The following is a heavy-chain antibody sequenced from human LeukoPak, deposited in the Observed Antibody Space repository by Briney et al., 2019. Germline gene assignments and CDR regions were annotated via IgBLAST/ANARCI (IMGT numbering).Heavy chain of an antibody. D-gene: IGHD3-3*01. CDR3: ASANFSPFYDFWSGYNGFSKWFDP. CDR2: IYYSGTT. CDR1: GYYIRSGYL. J-gene: IGHJ5*02. Sequence: SETLSLTCAVSGYYIRSGYLWGWIRQPPRKGLEWHGSIYYSGTTYYNPSLKSRVTLSVDTSKNHFSLKLSSVTAADTAVYYCASANFSPFYDFWSGYNGFSKWFDPWGQGTLVTVSS. V-gene: IGHV4-38-2*01.